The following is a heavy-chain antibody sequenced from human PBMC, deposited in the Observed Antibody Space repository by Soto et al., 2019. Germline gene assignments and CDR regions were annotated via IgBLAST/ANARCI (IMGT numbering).Heavy chain of an antibody. CDR3: ARHFYNWNDVGGWFDP. V-gene: IGHV5-51*01. D-gene: IGHD1-20*01. J-gene: IGHJ5*02. Sequence: EVQLVQSGAEVKKPGESLKISCKGSGYSFTSYWIGWVRQMPGKGLEWMGIIYPGDSDTRYSPSFQGQVTISADKSISTAYLQWSRLKASDTAMYYCARHFYNWNDVGGWFDPWGQGTLVTVSS. CDR1: GYSFTSYW. CDR2: IYPGDSDT.